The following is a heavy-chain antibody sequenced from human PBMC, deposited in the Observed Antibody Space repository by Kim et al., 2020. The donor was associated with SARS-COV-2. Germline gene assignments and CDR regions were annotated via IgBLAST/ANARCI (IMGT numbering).Heavy chain of an antibody. V-gene: IGHV3-23*03. J-gene: IGHJ4*02. Sequence: GGSLRLSCAASGFTFSSYAMSWVRQAPGKGLEWVSVIYSGGSSTYYADSVKGRFTISRDNSKNTLYLQMNSLRAEDTAVYYCAKTVGAKVIDYWGQGTLVPVSS. CDR1: GFTFSSYA. CDR3: AKTVGAKVIDY. CDR2: IYSGGSST. D-gene: IGHD1-26*01.